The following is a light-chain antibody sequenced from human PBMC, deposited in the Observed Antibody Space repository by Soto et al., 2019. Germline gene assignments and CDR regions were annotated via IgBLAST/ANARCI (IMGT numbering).Light chain of an antibody. V-gene: IGKV3D-20*01. Sequence: EIVLTQSPATLSLSPGERVTLSCGASQSISNSYLAWYQQKPGLAPRLLIYDASSRATGIPDRFSGSGSGTDFTLTISRLEPEDFAVYYCQQYGSSFWTFGQGTKVEIK. J-gene: IGKJ1*01. CDR1: QSISNSY. CDR2: DAS. CDR3: QQYGSSFWT.